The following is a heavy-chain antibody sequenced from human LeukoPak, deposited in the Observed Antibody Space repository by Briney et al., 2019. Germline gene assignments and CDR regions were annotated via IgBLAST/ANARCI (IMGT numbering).Heavy chain of an antibody. CDR2: ITSSSSYI. CDR1: GFTLSGYT. V-gene: IGHV3-21*01. Sequence: PGGSLRLSCAASGFTLSGYTMNWVRQAPGKGLEWVSSITSSSSYIYYAGSLKGRFTISRDNAKNSLYLQMNSLRAEDTAVYYCARAGDTVLTRGYYFYMDVWGKGTTVTVSS. D-gene: IGHD3-10*01. CDR3: ARAGDTVLTRGYYFYMDV. J-gene: IGHJ6*03.